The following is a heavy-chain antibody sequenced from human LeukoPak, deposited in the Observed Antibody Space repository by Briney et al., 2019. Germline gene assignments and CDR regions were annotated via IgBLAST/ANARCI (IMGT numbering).Heavy chain of an antibody. D-gene: IGHD3-10*01. J-gene: IGHJ4*02. V-gene: IGHV3-48*03. CDR2: ISSSGSTI. Sequence: GGSLRLSCAASGFTFSSYEMNWVRQAPGKGLEWVSYISSSGSTIYYVDSVKGRFTISRDNAKNSLYLQMNSLRAEDTAVYYCARDTITMVRGVIIPYYFDYWGQGTLVTASS. CDR1: GFTFSSYE. CDR3: ARDTITMVRGVIIPYYFDY.